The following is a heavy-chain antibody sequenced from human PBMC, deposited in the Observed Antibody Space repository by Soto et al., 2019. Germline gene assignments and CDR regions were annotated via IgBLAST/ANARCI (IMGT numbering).Heavy chain of an antibody. CDR3: ARALNCGGDCYNYGMDV. Sequence: PSETLSLTCTVSGGSISSYYWSWIRQPPGKGLEWIGYIYYSGSTNYNPSLKSRVTISVDTSKNQFSLKLSSVTAADTAVYYCARALNCGGDCYNYGMDVWGQGTTVTVSS. J-gene: IGHJ6*02. D-gene: IGHD2-21*02. CDR1: GGSISSYY. CDR2: IYYSGST. V-gene: IGHV4-59*01.